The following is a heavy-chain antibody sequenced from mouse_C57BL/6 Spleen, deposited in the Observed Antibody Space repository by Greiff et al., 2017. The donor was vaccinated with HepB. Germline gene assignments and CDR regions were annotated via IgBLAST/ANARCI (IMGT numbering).Heavy chain of an antibody. D-gene: IGHD4-1*01. CDR2: ISYDGSN. J-gene: IGHJ2*01. V-gene: IGHV3-6*01. Sequence: EVKLQESGPGLVKPSQSLSLTCSVTGYSITSGYYWNWIRQFPGNKLEWMGYISYDGSNNYNPSLKNRISITRDTSKNQFFLKLNSVTTEDTATYYCARENTTLTGPRFDYWGQGTTLTVSS. CDR3: ARENTTLTGPRFDY. CDR1: GYSITSGYY.